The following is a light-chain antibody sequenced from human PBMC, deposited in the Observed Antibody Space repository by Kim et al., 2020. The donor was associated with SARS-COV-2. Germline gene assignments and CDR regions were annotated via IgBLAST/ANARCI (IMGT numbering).Light chain of an antibody. J-gene: IGKJ4*01. CDR1: QGISTS. CDR3: QQCVRFRRS. CDR2: AAS. V-gene: IGKV1-12*01. Sequence: DIRMTQSPASVSASAGDRVTITCRASQGISTSLAWYQQKAGRAPKLLIHAASILQGGVPSRFRGNGSGTEFALTISSLQPEDMATYYCQQCVRFRRSFGGGTKLEI.